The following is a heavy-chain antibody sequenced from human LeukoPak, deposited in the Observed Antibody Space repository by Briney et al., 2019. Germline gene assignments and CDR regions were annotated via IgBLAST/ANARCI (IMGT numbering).Heavy chain of an antibody. Sequence: GGSLRLSCAASGFTFSNAWMSWVRQAPGKGLEWVGRIKSKTDGGTTDYAAPVEGRFTISRDDLKNTLYLQMNSLKTEDTAVYYCTPVNTGYYHDYCGQGTLVTVSS. J-gene: IGHJ4*02. CDR3: TPVNTGYYHDY. V-gene: IGHV3-15*01. CDR1: GFTFSNAW. CDR2: IKSKTDGGTT. D-gene: IGHD3-9*01.